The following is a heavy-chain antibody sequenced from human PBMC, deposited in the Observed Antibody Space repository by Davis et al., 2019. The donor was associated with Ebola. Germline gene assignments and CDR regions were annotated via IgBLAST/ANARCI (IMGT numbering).Heavy chain of an antibody. CDR1: GFTFSSYG. J-gene: IGHJ3*02. V-gene: IGHV3-30*18. CDR2: ISYDGSNK. D-gene: IGHD3-3*01. Sequence: GESLKISCSASGFTFSSYGMHWVRQAPGKGLEWVAVISYDGSNKYYADSVKGRFTISRDNSKNTLYLQMNSLRAEDTAVYYCAKAFGVTTPDAFDIWGQGTMVTVSS. CDR3: AKAFGVTTPDAFDI.